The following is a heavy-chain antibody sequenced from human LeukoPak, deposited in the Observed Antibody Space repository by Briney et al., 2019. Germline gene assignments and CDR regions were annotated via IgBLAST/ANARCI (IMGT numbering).Heavy chain of an antibody. D-gene: IGHD6-19*01. CDR2: ISSSSSYI. V-gene: IGHV3-21*01. J-gene: IGHJ4*02. Sequence: PGGSLRLSCAASGFTFSSYSMNWVRQAPGKGLEWVSSISSSSSYIYYADSVKGRFTISRDNAKNSLYLQMNSLRAEDTAVYYCARDRDSSGWYDYRGQGTLVTVSS. CDR3: ARDRDSSGWYDY. CDR1: GFTFSSYS.